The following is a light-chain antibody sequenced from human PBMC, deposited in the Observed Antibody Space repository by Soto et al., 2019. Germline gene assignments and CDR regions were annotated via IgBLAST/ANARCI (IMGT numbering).Light chain of an antibody. CDR3: QQRSNWLMYT. CDR2: DAS. V-gene: IGKV3-11*01. Sequence: EIVLTQSPATLSLSPRERATLSCRASQSVSSYLAWYQQKPGQAPRLLIYDASNRATGIPARFSCSGSGTDFNLTISSLEPEDFAVYYCQQRSNWLMYTFGQGTKLEIK. CDR1: QSVSSY. J-gene: IGKJ2*01.